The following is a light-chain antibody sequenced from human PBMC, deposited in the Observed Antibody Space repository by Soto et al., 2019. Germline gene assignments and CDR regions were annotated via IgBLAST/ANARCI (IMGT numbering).Light chain of an antibody. Sequence: QSVLPQPASVSGSPGQTITISCTGTSSDVGSYNLVSWYQQHPGKAPTLMMYEVSKRPSGVCNRFSGSKSGNTASLTMSGLQDEDEADYYCCSYAGSSRVFVGGTQLTI. CDR3: CSYAGSSRV. CDR1: SSDVGSYNL. V-gene: IGLV2-23*02. J-gene: IGLJ2*01. CDR2: EVS.